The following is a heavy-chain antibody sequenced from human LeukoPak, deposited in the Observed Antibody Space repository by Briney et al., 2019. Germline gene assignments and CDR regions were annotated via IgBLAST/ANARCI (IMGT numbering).Heavy chain of an antibody. V-gene: IGHV3-23*01. D-gene: IGHD2-8*02. CDR1: GFTFSSYA. J-gene: IGHJ4*02. CDR3: AKDRDFLLGARLFDY. CDR2: ISGSGGST. Sequence: PGGSLRLSCAASGFTFSSYAMSWVRQAPGKGWEWVPAISGSGGSTYYADSVKGRFTISRDNSKNTLYLQMNSLRAEDTAVYYCAKDRDFLLGARLFDYWGQGILVTVSS.